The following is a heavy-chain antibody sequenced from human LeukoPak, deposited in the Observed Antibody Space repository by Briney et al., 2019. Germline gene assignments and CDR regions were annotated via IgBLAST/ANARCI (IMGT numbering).Heavy chain of an antibody. Sequence: ASVKVSCKASGGTFSSYTISWVRQAPGQGLEWMGGIIPIFGTANYAQKFQGRVTITADESTSTAYMELRSLRSDDTAVYYCAREAAAGTSYYYMDVWGKGTTVTISS. CDR2: IIPIFGTA. J-gene: IGHJ6*03. CDR3: AREAAAGTSYYYMDV. V-gene: IGHV1-69*13. CDR1: GGTFSSYT. D-gene: IGHD6-13*01.